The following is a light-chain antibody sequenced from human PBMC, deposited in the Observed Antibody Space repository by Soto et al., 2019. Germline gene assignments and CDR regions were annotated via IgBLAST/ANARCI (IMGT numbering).Light chain of an antibody. Sequence: DIRMTKSRSTLSASVGDRVTITCRASQSISTWLAWYQQKPGKAPKLLIYKASSLEGGVPSRFSGSGSGTEFTLTINSLQPDDFATYYCQQYYTYSTFGHGTKVDIK. CDR3: QQYYTYST. V-gene: IGKV1-5*03. J-gene: IGKJ1*01. CDR2: KAS. CDR1: QSISTW.